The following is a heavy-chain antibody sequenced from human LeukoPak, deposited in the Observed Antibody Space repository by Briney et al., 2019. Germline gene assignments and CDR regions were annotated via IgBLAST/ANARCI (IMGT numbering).Heavy chain of an antibody. CDR2: IYTSGST. J-gene: IGHJ6*03. Sequence: SETLSLTCTVSGCSISSYYWSWIRQPAGKGLEWIGRIYTSGSTNYNPSLKSRVTMSVDTSKNQFSLKLSSVTAADTAVYYCARDLITIFNYYYMDVWGKGTTVTVSS. V-gene: IGHV4-4*07. CDR1: GCSISSYY. CDR3: ARDLITIFNYYYMDV. D-gene: IGHD3-3*01.